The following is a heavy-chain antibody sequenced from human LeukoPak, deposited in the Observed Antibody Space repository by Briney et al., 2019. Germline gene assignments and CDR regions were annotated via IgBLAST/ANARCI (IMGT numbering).Heavy chain of an antibody. Sequence: GGSLRLSCAASGFTFSDHYMDWVRQAPGKGLEWVGRTRNKANSYTTEYAASVKGRFTISRDDSKNSLYLQMNSLKTGDTAVYYCARRWRGPSGSYLDDAFDIWGQGTMVTVSS. CDR3: ARRWRGPSGSYLDDAFDI. V-gene: IGHV3-72*01. J-gene: IGHJ3*02. CDR1: GFTFSDHY. D-gene: IGHD1-26*01. CDR2: TRNKANSYTT.